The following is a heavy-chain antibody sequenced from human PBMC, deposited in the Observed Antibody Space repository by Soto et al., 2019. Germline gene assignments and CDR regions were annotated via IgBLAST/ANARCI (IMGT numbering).Heavy chain of an antibody. CDR3: ESQEMATKNVEAFDI. CDR1: GYSFTSYW. Sequence: GASLKISCKGSGYSFTSYWIGWVRQMPGKGLEWMGIIYPGDSDTRYSPSFQGQVTISADKSISTAYLQWSSLKASDTAMYYCESQEMATKNVEAFDIWGQGTMVTVS. J-gene: IGHJ3*02. D-gene: IGHD5-12*01. CDR2: IYPGDSDT. V-gene: IGHV5-51*01.